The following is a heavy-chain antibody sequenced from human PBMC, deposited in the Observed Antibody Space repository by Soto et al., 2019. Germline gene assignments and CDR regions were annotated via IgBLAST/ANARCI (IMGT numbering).Heavy chain of an antibody. J-gene: IGHJ6*02. CDR2: INPSGGST. V-gene: IGHV1-46*01. D-gene: IGHD2-2*01. CDR1: GYTFTSYY. CDR3: ARDRAVVVPAATTFYYDYGMDV. Sequence: QVQLVQSGAEVKKPGASVKVSCKASGYTFTSYYMHWVRQAPGQGLEWMGIINPSGGSTSYAQKFQGRVTMTRDTSTSTVYMELSSLRSEDTAVYYCARDRAVVVPAATTFYYDYGMDVWGQGTTVTVSS.